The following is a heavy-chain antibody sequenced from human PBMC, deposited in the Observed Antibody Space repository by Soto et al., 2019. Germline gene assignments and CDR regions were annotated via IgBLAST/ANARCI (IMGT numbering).Heavy chain of an antibody. CDR3: ARARPPYVLRYFDWSPTGGWFDP. V-gene: IGHV4-34*01. J-gene: IGHJ5*02. CDR2: FNHSGST. CDR1: GGSFSGYY. Sequence: PSETLSLTCAVYGGSFSGYYWSWIRQPPGKGLEWIGEFNHSGSTNYNPSLKSRVTISVDTSKNQFSLKLSSVTAADTAVYYCARARPPYVLRYFDWSPTGGWFDPWGQGTLVTVSS. D-gene: IGHD3-9*01.